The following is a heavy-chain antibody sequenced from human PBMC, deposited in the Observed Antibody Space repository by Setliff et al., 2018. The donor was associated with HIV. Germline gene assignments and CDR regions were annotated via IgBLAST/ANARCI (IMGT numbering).Heavy chain of an antibody. D-gene: IGHD1-1*01. CDR2: FHTDGTTT. CDR1: GFTFSNYW. Sequence: GGSLRLSCAASGFTFSNYWMHWVRQAPGKGLMWVSRFHTDGTTTMYAGPVKGRFTISRDSAKSTLYLQINSLRAEDTALYYCVRAKNWNDFDYWGQGTLVTVSS. V-gene: IGHV3-74*03. J-gene: IGHJ4*02. CDR3: VRAKNWNDFDY.